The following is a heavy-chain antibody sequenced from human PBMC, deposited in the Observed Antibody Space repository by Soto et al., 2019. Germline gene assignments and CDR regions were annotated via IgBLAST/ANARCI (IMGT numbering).Heavy chain of an antibody. CDR1: GFTFDDYA. J-gene: IGHJ4*02. CDR2: ISWNSGSI. CDR3: GKDISAYGSGEHHLLDY. V-gene: IGHV3-9*01. Sequence: EVQLVESGGGLVQPGRSLRLSCAASGFTFDDYAMHWVRQAPGKGLEWVSGISWNSGSIGYADSVKGRFTISRDNAKNSLYLQMNSLRAEETALYYCGKDISAYGSGEHHLLDYWGQGTLVTVSS. D-gene: IGHD3-10*01.